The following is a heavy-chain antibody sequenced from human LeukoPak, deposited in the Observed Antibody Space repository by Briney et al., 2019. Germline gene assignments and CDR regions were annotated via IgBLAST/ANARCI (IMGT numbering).Heavy chain of an antibody. J-gene: IGHJ4*02. CDR2: ISGSGGST. CDR3: ALSSAVTYYFDY. V-gene: IGHV3-23*01. D-gene: IGHD6-19*01. CDR1: GFTFSSYA. Sequence: GGSLRLSCAASGFTFSSYAMSWVRQAPGKGLEWVSAISGSGGSTYYADSVEGRFTISRDNSKNTLYLQMNSLRAEDTAVYYCALSSAVTYYFDYWGQGTLVTVSS.